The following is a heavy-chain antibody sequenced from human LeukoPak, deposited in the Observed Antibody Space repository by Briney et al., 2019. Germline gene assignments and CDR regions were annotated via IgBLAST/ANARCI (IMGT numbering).Heavy chain of an antibody. Sequence: SETLSLTCTVSGGSISSRSYYWGWIRQPPGKGLEWIGNIYYSGSTYYNPSLKSRVTISVDTSKNQFSLKLSSVTAADTAVYYCARLGYNYGYGFDYWGQGTLVTVSS. D-gene: IGHD5-18*01. CDR3: ARLGYNYGYGFDY. CDR2: IYYSGST. CDR1: GGSISSRSYY. V-gene: IGHV4-39*01. J-gene: IGHJ4*02.